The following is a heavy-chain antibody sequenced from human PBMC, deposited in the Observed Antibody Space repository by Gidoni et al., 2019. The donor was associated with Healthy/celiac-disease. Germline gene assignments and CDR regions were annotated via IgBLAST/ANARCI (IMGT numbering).Heavy chain of an antibody. V-gene: IGHV3-30-3*01. CDR1: GLTLMSYA. CDR3: ARSPNYYDSSGYDAFDI. Sequence: QVQMVEAGGGVLQPGRSLRLSGAASGLTLMSYAMHWVRQAPGKGLEWVAVISYDGSNKYYADSVKGRFTISRDNSKNTLYLQMNSLRAEDTAVYYCARSPNYYDSSGYDAFDIWGQGTMVTVSS. CDR2: ISYDGSNK. D-gene: IGHD3-22*01. J-gene: IGHJ3*02.